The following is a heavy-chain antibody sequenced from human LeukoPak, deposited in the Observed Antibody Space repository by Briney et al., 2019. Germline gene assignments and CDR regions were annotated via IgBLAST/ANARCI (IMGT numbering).Heavy chain of an antibody. CDR2: IIPIFGTA. V-gene: IGHV1-69*13. CDR1: GGTFISYA. D-gene: IGHD2-2*02. Sequence: SVKVSCKASGGTFISYAISWVRQAPGQGLEWMGGIIPIFGTANYAQKFQGRVTITADESTSTAYMELSSLRSEDTAVYYCATCARNFYCYRFDYWGQGTLVTVSS. CDR3: ATCARNFYCYRFDY. J-gene: IGHJ4*02.